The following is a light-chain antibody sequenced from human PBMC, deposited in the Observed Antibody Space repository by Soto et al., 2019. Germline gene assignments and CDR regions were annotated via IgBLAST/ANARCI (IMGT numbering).Light chain of an antibody. CDR2: ASS. J-gene: IGKJ1*01. CDR1: HGIRTT. V-gene: IGKV1-39*01. CDR3: QQSFAIPWT. Sequence: DIQLTQSPSSLSASVGDRVTISCRASHGIRTTLNWYQQKEGKAPSLLIYASSILHGGVPSRFSDSGFGADFTLTISNLQPEDFATYYCQQSFAIPWTFGQGTKVEIK.